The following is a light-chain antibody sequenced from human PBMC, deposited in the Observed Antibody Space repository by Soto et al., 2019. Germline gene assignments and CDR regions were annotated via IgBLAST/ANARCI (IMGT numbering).Light chain of an antibody. J-gene: IGKJ1*01. CDR1: QTSATY. V-gene: IGKV1-39*01. Sequence: DIQMPQSPSTLSASLGDRFTMSCLSSQTSATYINWYQQKSGSAPRLLIYEASGLQSGVPSRFSGSGSGTHFVLTISNFQPEDSATYFCQQTYTNPQTFGQGTKV. CDR3: QQTYTNPQT. CDR2: EAS.